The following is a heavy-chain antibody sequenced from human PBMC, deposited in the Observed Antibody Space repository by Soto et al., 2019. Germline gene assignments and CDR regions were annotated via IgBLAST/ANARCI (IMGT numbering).Heavy chain of an antibody. Sequence: PGGSLRLSCAASGFTFSSYWMSWVRQAPGKGLEWVANIKQDGSEKYYVDSVKGRFTISRDNAKNSLYLQMNSLRDEDTAVYYCAREGVYYYYVMDVWGQGTTVTVSS. CDR2: IKQDGSEK. J-gene: IGHJ6*02. CDR1: GFTFSSYW. CDR3: AREGVYYYYVMDV. D-gene: IGHD3-16*01. V-gene: IGHV3-7*01.